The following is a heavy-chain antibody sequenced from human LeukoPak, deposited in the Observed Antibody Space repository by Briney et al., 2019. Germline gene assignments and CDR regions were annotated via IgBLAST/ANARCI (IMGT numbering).Heavy chain of an antibody. CDR2: TYYRSKWFN. J-gene: IGHJ4*02. CDR3: ATLYYDSETYYFDF. CDR1: GDSVSSNSAA. Sequence: SQTLSLTCAISGDSVSSNSAAWNWIRQSPSRGLEWLGRTYYRSKWFNHYAVSVNSRIVIKPDTSKNQVSLQVTSVTPEDTAVYYCATLYYDSETYYFDFWGQGTLVTVSS. D-gene: IGHD3-16*01. V-gene: IGHV6-1*01.